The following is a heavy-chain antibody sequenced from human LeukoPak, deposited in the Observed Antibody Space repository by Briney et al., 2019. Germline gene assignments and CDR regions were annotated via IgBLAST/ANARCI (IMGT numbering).Heavy chain of an antibody. CDR2: IIPIFGTA. V-gene: IGHV1-69*06. J-gene: IGHJ4*02. CDR3: ARAFDLFVLLDY. CDR1: GGTFSSYA. D-gene: IGHD3-16*02. Sequence: SVKVSCKASGGTFSSYAISWARQAPGQGLEWMGGIIPIFGTASYAQKFQGRVTITADKSTSTAYMELSSLRSEDTAVYYCARAFDLFVLLDYWGQGTLVTVSS.